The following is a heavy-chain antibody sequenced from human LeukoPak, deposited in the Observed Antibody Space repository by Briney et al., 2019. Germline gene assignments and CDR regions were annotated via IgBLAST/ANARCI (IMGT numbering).Heavy chain of an antibody. CDR2: IFHSGSA. D-gene: IGHD4-17*01. Sequence: SETLSLTCVVSGGSISRGGYSWSWIRQPPGKGLEWIGYIFHSGSAYYHPSLRTRASMSVDTSKNQFSLNLTSVTAADTAVYNCARRYGDYSDFWGQGTLVTVSS. J-gene: IGHJ4*02. CDR3: ARRYGDYSDF. CDR1: GGSISRGGYS. V-gene: IGHV4-30-2*01.